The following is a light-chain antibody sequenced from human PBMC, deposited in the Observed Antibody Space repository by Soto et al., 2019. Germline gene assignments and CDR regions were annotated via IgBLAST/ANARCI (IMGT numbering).Light chain of an antibody. V-gene: IGKV3-20*01. J-gene: IGKJ2*01. CDR3: QQFGRSHSMYT. CDR1: QSVRSDY. CDR2: GAS. Sequence: EIVLTQSPGTLSLSPGERATLSCRASQSVRSDYLAWYQQKPGQAPRLLIYGASSRATGIPDRFSGSGSRTDFTLTISRLEPEDFAVYYCQQFGRSHSMYTFGQGTKVDIK.